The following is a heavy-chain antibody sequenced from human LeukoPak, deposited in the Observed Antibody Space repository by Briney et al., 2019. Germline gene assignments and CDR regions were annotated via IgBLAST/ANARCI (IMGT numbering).Heavy chain of an antibody. CDR2: INRDGSGT. CDR3: AIDRYSSGWYTFDY. J-gene: IGHJ4*02. Sequence: GGSLRLSCAASGFTFSNNWMYWIRQAPGKGLVWVSRINRDGSGTSYADSVKGRFTISRDNAKNSLDLQMNSLRAEDTAVYYCAIDRYSSGWYTFDYWGQGTLVTVSS. V-gene: IGHV3-74*01. D-gene: IGHD6-19*01. CDR1: GFTFSNNW.